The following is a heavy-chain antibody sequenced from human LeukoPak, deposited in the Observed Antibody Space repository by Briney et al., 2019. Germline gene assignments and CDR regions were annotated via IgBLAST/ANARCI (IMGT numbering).Heavy chain of an antibody. V-gene: IGHV1-69*13. CDR2: IIPIFGTA. D-gene: IGHD2-8*01. CDR3: ARRYCTNGVCYTHFDY. J-gene: IGHJ4*02. CDR1: GGTFSSYA. Sequence: SVKVSCKASGGTFSSYAISWVRQAPGQGLEWMGGIIPIFGTANYAQKFQGRVTITADESTSTAYMELSSLRSEHTAVYYCARRYCTNGVCYTHFDYWGQGTLVTVSS.